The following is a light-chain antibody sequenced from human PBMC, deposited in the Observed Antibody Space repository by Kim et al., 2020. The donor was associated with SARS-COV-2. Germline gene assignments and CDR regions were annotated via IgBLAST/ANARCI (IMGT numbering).Light chain of an antibody. J-gene: IGLJ3*02. Sequence: ALGQTVRSTCQGDSRRSYYASWYQQKPGQAPVLVIYGKNNRPSGIPGRFSGYRSGNTASLTITGARAEDEADYYCNSRDSSGNLWVFGGGTKLTVL. CDR2: GKN. V-gene: IGLV3-19*01. CDR3: NSRDSSGNLWV. CDR1: SRRSYY.